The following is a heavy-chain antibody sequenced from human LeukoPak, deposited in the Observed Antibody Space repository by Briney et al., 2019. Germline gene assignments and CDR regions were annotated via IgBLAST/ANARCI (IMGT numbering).Heavy chain of an antibody. CDR3: ARLSIQLWQLHNSRPFDY. J-gene: IGHJ4*02. Sequence: SQTLSLTCAISGDSVSSNSTAWNWIRQSPSRGLEWLGRTYYRSKWYNDYAVSVKSRITINPDTSKNQFSLQLNSVTAADTAVYYCARLSIQLWQLHNSRPFDYWGQGTLVTVSS. D-gene: IGHD5-18*01. CDR1: GDSVSSNSTA. CDR2: TYYRSKWYN. V-gene: IGHV6-1*01.